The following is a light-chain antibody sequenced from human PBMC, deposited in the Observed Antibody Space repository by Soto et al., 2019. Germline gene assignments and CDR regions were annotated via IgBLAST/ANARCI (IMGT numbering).Light chain of an antibody. CDR1: QSISSW. V-gene: IGKV1-33*01. Sequence: DIQMTHSPSTLSASVGDRVTITLRASQSISSWLAWYQQKPGKAPKLLIYDASNLETGVPSRFSGSGSGTDFTFTISSLQPEDIATYYCQQYDNLPITFGQGTRLEIK. CDR2: DAS. J-gene: IGKJ5*01. CDR3: QQYDNLPIT.